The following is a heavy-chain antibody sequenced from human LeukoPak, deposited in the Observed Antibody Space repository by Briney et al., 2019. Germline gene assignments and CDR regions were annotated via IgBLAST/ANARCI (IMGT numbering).Heavy chain of an antibody. D-gene: IGHD6-13*01. CDR1: GFTVSSNY. Sequence: GGSLRLSCAASGFTVSSNYMSWVRQAPGKGLEWVSVIYSGGSTYYADSVKGRFTISRHNSKNTLYLQMNSLRAEDTAVYYCARGLTAAGQGDFDYWGQGTLVTVSS. J-gene: IGHJ4*02. CDR3: ARGLTAAGQGDFDY. CDR2: IYSGGST. V-gene: IGHV3-53*04.